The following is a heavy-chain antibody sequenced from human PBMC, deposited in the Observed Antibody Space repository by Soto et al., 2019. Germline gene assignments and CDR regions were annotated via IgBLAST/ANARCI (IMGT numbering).Heavy chain of an antibody. V-gene: IGHV1-69*06. J-gene: IGHJ4*02. D-gene: IGHD6-25*01. CDR3: ARSDLGSSPCDY. CDR1: GGTFSSYA. CDR2: IIPIFGTA. Sequence: QVQLVQSGAEVKKPGSSVKVSCKASGGTFSSYAISWVRQAPGQGLEWMGGIIPIFGTANYAQKFQGRVTNTADKSTKTAYMELRSLRSEDMAVYYCARSDLGSSPCDYCGQATLVTVSS.